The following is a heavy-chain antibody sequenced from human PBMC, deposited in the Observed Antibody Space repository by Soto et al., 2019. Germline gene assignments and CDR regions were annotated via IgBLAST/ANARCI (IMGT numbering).Heavy chain of an antibody. V-gene: IGHV4-4*07. D-gene: IGHD3-3*01. CDR3: AREKLRFLEWLSQAPYYYGMDV. J-gene: IGHJ6*02. Sequence: SETLSLTCTVSGGSISSYYWSWIRQPAWKGLEWIGRIYTSGSTNYNPSLKSRVTMSVDTSKNQFSLKLSSVTAADTAVYYCAREKLRFLEWLSQAPYYYGMDVWGQGTTVTVSS. CDR2: IYTSGST. CDR1: GGSISSYY.